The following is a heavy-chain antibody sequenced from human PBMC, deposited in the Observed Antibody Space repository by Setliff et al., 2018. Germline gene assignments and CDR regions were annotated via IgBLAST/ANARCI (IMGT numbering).Heavy chain of an antibody. CDR3: ARLALTGYDSSGYYYALDYYYYMDV. D-gene: IGHD3-22*01. J-gene: IGHJ6*03. CDR1: GFNFMNYG. Sequence: PSETLSLSCAASGFNFMNYGMTWVRQAPGKGLEWISYISTSSSTKYYADSVKGRFTISRDNANHTLYLQMNSLRADDTAVYYCARLALTGYDSSGYYYALDYYYYMDVWGKGTTVTVSS. CDR2: ISTSSSTK. V-gene: IGHV3-48*01.